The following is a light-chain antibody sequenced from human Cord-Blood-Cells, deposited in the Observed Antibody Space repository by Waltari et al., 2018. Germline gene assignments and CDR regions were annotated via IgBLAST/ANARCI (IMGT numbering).Light chain of an antibody. V-gene: IGKV1-6*01. CDR2: AAS. Sequence: AIQMTKSPSSLSASVGDRVTITCRASQGIRNDVGWYQQKPGKAPKLLIYAASSLQSGVPSRCSGSGSGTDFTLTISSLQPEDFATYYCLQDYNYPWTFGQGTKVEIK. CDR3: LQDYNYPWT. J-gene: IGKJ1*01. CDR1: QGIRND.